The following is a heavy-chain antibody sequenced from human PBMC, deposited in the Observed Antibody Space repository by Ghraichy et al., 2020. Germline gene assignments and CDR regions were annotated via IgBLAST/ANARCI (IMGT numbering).Heavy chain of an antibody. CDR1: GGSISSYY. J-gene: IGHJ4*02. CDR3: AKSAAGSGRPADY. D-gene: IGHD3-10*01. CDR2: IYTSGST. V-gene: IGHV4-4*07. Sequence: SQTLSLTCTVSGGSISSYYWSWIRQPAGKGLEWIGRIYTSGSTNYNPSLKSRVTMSLDTSKNQFSLKLSSVTAADTAVYYCAKSAAGSGRPADYWGQGTLVTVSS.